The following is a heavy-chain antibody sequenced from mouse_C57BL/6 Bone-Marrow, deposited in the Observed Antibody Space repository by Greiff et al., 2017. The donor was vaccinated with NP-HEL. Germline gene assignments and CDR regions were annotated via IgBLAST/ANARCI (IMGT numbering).Heavy chain of an antibody. CDR1: GFTFSDYY. V-gene: IGHV5-16*01. J-gene: IGHJ3*01. CDR3: ARASYSNYSAWFAY. D-gene: IGHD2-5*01. Sequence: EVKLMESEGGLVQPGSSMKLSCTASGFTFSDYYMAWVRQVPEKGLEWVANINYDGSSTYYLDSLKSRFIISRDNATNIPYMQMSSLKSEDTATYYCARASYSNYSAWFAYWGQGTLVTVSA. CDR2: INYDGSST.